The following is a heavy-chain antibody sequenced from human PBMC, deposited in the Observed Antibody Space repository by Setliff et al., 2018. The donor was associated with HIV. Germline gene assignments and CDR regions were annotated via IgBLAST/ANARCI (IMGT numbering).Heavy chain of an antibody. Sequence: SETLSLTCTVSGGAISSGSYYWSWIRQPAGKGLEWIGRIYTSGSTNYNPSLKSRVTISVDTSKNQFSLKLRSVTAADTAVYYCARETYYYDNPQYYYYYMDVWGKGTTVTVSS. CDR2: IYTSGST. V-gene: IGHV4-61*02. J-gene: IGHJ6*03. D-gene: IGHD3-22*01. CDR3: ARETYYYDNPQYYYYYMDV. CDR1: GGAISSGSYY.